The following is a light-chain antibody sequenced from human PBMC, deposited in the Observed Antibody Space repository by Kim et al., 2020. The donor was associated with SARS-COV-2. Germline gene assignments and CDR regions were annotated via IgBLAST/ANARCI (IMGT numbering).Light chain of an antibody. CDR1: QSVKNY. V-gene: IGKV3-11*01. CDR3: QQRNSWPLT. Sequence: GERTTLSSRASQSVKNYLAWYQQEPGQAPRLLTYDSSKRAIGIPDRFSGSGSGTDFTLTISRLEPEDFAIYYCQQRNSWPLTFGGGTKVDIK. J-gene: IGKJ4*01. CDR2: DSS.